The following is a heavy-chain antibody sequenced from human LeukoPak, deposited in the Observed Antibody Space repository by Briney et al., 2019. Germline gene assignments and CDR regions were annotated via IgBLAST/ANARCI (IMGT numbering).Heavy chain of an antibody. V-gene: IGHV3-30*04. CDR2: ISYDGSNK. D-gene: IGHD2/OR15-2a*01. J-gene: IGHJ4*02. CDR3: ARESNTAGFDY. CDR1: GFTFSSYA. Sequence: GGSLRLSCAASGFTFSSYAMHWVRQAPGKGLEWVAVISYDGSNKYYADSVKGPFTISRDNSKNTLYLQMNSLRAEDTAVYYCARESNTAGFDYWGQGTLVTVSS.